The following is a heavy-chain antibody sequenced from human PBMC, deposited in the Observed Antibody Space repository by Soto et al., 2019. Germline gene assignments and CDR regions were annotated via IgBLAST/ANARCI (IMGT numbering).Heavy chain of an antibody. J-gene: IGHJ3*02. CDR2: IKRKTDGETT. V-gene: IGHV3-15*01. CDR1: GFTFSNVW. CDR3: ATSEWNDAFDI. D-gene: IGHD3-3*01. Sequence: EVQLVESGGGLVKPGGSLRLSCAASGFTFSNVWMTWIRQAPGKGLEWVGRIKRKTDGETTDYGAPVKGRFTVSRDDSKNTLYLPMNSLKTEDTGLYYCATSEWNDAFDIWGHGTMVTVSS.